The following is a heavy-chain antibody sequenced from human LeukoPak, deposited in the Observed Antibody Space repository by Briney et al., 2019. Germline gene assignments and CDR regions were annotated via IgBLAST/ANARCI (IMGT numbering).Heavy chain of an antibody. CDR1: GYTFTVYY. CDR3: ARVRDGGSYTYYYYYMDV. CDR2: INPNSGGT. J-gene: IGHJ6*03. Sequence: ASVKVSCKASGYTFTVYYMHWVRQAPGQGLEWMGWINPNSGGTNYAQKFQGRVTMTRDTSISTAYMELSRLRSDDTAVYYCARVRDGGSYTYYYYYMDVWGKGTTVTVSS. V-gene: IGHV1-2*02. D-gene: IGHD1-26*01.